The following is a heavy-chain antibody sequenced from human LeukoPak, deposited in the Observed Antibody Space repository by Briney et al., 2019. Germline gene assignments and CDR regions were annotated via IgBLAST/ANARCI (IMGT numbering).Heavy chain of an antibody. D-gene: IGHD1-1*01. V-gene: IGHV3-21*06. CDR2: IRRDSSYR. Sequence: GGSLRLSCIGSGFSFGDYSLNWVRQAPGGGLGWGSSIRRDSSYRNDADSVNGRFTISRDNAKSSLYLQMNTLTAEDTALYYCAKDPYRPYNLGTAFDVWGQGTMVTVSS. CDR1: GFSFGDYS. CDR3: AKDPYRPYNLGTAFDV. J-gene: IGHJ3*01.